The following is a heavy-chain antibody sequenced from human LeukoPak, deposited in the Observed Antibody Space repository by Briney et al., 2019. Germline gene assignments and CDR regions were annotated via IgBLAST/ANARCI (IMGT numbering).Heavy chain of an antibody. CDR1: GFTFSSYA. D-gene: IGHD3-3*01. Sequence: GGSLRLSCAASGFTFSSYAMSWVRQAPGKGLEWVSAISGSGGSTYYADSVKGRFTISRDNSKNTLYLQMNSLRAEDTAVYYCATYDFWSGYFRSGPDAFDIWGQGTMVTVSS. CDR2: ISGSGGST. V-gene: IGHV3-23*01. CDR3: ATYDFWSGYFRSGPDAFDI. J-gene: IGHJ3*02.